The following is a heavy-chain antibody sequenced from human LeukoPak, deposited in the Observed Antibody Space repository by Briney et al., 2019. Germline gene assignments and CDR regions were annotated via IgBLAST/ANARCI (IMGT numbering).Heavy chain of an antibody. CDR1: GFTFSSYS. V-gene: IGHV3-48*01. Sequence: GGSLRLSCAASGFTFSSYSMNWVRRAPGKGLEWVSYISSSSSTIYYADSVKGRFTISRDNSKNTLYLQMNSLRAEDTALYYCAREVTDWGQGTLVTVSS. CDR3: AREVTD. CDR2: ISSSSSTI. J-gene: IGHJ4*02. D-gene: IGHD2-21*02.